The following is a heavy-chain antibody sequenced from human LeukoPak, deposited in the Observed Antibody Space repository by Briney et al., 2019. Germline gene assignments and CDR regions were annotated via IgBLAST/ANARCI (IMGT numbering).Heavy chain of an antibody. CDR2: INQDGSEK. CDR3: AREKEYCSGGSCYFGSSFDF. D-gene: IGHD2-15*01. J-gene: IGHJ4*02. CDR1: GFTFSNYW. V-gene: IGHV3-7*01. Sequence: GGSLRLSCAASGFTFSNYWRSWVRQAPGKGLEWVANINQDGSEKYSVDSVTGRFTISRDNPKNSLYLQMNNLRGEDTAIYYCAREKEYCSGGSCYFGSSFDFWSQATLVSVSS.